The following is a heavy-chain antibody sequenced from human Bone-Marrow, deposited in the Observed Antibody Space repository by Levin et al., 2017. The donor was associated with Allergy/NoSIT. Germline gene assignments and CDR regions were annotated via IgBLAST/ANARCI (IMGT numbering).Heavy chain of an antibody. Sequence: GESLKISCEASGITFSSYAMHWVRQAPGKGLEWVAVVSYDGAYEYYEDSVKDRFTISRDNSKSTVYLRLDGVTIEDTAVYYCAGSLGYCGGDGCYGDNGWFDPWGRGTQVIVSS. CDR3: AGSLGYCGGDGCYGDNGWFDP. J-gene: IGHJ5*02. CDR1: GITFSSYA. CDR2: VSYDGAYE. V-gene: IGHV3-30*04. D-gene: IGHD2-21*02.